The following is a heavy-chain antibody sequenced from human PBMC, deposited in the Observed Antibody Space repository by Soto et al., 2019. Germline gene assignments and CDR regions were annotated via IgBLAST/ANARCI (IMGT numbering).Heavy chain of an antibody. D-gene: IGHD3-22*01. Sequence: SVSNAWMNWVRQAPGEGLEWVGRIRSKTDGGTTDYVAPVKGRFTISRDDSQNTVYLRMNSLKTEDTAVYYCATSPGFYDTSPFDYWGQGTLVTVSS. CDR1: SVSNAW. CDR3: ATSPGFYDTSPFDY. J-gene: IGHJ4*02. CDR2: IRSKTDGGTT. V-gene: IGHV3-15*07.